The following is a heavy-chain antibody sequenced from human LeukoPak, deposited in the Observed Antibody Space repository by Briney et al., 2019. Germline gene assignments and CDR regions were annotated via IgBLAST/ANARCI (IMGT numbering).Heavy chain of an antibody. Sequence: GRSLRLSCAASGFTFSSYGMHWVRQAPGKGLEWVAVIWYDGSNKYYADSVKGRFTTSRDNSKNTLYLQMNSLRAEDTAVYYCARVEGTGSGWPFDYWGQGTLVTVSS. V-gene: IGHV3-33*01. CDR2: IWYDGSNK. J-gene: IGHJ4*02. CDR1: GFTFSSYG. CDR3: ARVEGTGSGWPFDY. D-gene: IGHD6-19*01.